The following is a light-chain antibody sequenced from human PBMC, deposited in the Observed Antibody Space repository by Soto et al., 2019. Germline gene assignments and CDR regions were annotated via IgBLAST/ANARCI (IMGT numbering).Light chain of an antibody. CDR1: SSDVGSYTF. CDR3: CSYAGSMTWV. V-gene: IGLV2-23*01. J-gene: IGLJ3*02. CDR2: EAT. Sequence: QSALTQPASVSGSPGQSITISCTGSSSDVGSYTFVSWYQHHPGKAPKLMIYEATKRPSGVSHRFSGSKSGNTASLTISGLQAEDEDEYYCCSYAGSMTWVFGGGTKLTVL.